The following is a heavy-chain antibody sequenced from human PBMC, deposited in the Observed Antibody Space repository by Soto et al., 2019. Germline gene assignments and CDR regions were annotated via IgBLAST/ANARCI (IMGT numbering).Heavy chain of an antibody. J-gene: IGHJ4*02. D-gene: IGHD3-10*01. V-gene: IGHV3-66*01. Sequence: GGSLRLSCAVSGFSVNDNYMSWVRQAPGKGPEWVSVMYSGGNTEYADSVRGRFTVSRDTSRNTLYLQMNSLRAEDTALYYCTRDSSYYGAGRGVLDYWGQGTLVTVSS. CDR2: MYSGGNT. CDR3: TRDSSYYGAGRGVLDY. CDR1: GFSVNDNY.